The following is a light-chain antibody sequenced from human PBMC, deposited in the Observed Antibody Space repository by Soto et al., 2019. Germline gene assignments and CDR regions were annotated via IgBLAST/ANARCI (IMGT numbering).Light chain of an antibody. CDR2: VNSGGSH. CDR1: SGHSSYD. J-gene: IGLJ2*01. CDR3: QTWGTGYVV. Sequence: QPVLTQSPSASASLGASVKLTCTLSSGHSSYDIAWHQQQPDKGPRFLMTVNSGGSHNKGDGIPDRFSGSSSGAERYLTISGLQSEDEADYYCQTWGTGYVVLGGGTKLTVL. V-gene: IGLV4-69*01.